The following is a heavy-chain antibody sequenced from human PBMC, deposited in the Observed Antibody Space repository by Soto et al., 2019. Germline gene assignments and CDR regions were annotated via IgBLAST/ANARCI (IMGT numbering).Heavy chain of an antibody. D-gene: IGHD6-6*01. CDR3: AGELSNSPEYFDF. CDR1: GGSISSDYYY. CDR2: IYYSGRT. V-gene: IGHV4-30-4*01. Sequence: SATLSLTCTVSGGSISSDYYYWSWIRQPPGKGLEWIGYIYYSGRTAYNPSLKSRIIIAIDTSKNQFSLSLNSLNAADTAVYYCAGELSNSPEYFDFWGLGTLVTVS. J-gene: IGHJ4*02.